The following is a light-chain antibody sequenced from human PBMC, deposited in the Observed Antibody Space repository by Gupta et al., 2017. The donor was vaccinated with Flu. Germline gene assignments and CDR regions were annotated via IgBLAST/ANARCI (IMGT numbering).Light chain of an antibody. V-gene: IGKV3-20*01. J-gene: IGKJ4*02. CDR1: ESLATDVRSY. Sequence: DIVLTQSPGTLSTFPGQRVTLSCRASESLATDVRSYLACFQQKSGQPPRLLLYDVSTRASGVPDRFTGSGAGTDFRLTIDSLEPEDFATYVGMQYRRDWVTFGGGTKVDMK. CDR3: MQYRRDWVT. CDR2: DVS.